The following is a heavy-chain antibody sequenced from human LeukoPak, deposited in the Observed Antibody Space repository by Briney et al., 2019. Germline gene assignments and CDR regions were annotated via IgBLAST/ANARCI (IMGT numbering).Heavy chain of an antibody. D-gene: IGHD5-18*01. CDR2: INHSGST. Sequence: SETLSLTCAVYGGSFSGYYWSWIRQPPGKGLEWIGEINHSGSTNYTPSLKSRVTISVDTSKNQFSLKLSSVTAADTAVYYCARGFEDTAMANYYYMDVWGKGTTVTVSS. V-gene: IGHV4-34*01. CDR3: ARGFEDTAMANYYYMDV. J-gene: IGHJ6*03. CDR1: GGSFSGYY.